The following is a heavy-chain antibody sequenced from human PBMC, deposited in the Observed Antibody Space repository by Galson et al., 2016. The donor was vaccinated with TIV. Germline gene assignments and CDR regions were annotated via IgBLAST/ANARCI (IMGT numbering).Heavy chain of an antibody. CDR2: ISYDGSDK. J-gene: IGHJ6*02. Sequence: PGKGLEWVAIISYDGSDKDYTDSVKGRFTISRDKSKNTLYLQMDSVRVEDTATYYCARIHRSYGMDVWGQGTTVTVSS. D-gene: IGHD5-18*01. CDR3: ARIHRSYGMDV. V-gene: IGHV3-33*01.